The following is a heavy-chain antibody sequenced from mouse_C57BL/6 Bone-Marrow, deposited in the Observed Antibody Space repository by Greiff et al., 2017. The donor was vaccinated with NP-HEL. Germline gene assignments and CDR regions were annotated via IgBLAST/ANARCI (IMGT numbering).Heavy chain of an antibody. CDR1: GFSLTSYG. CDR3: AKRGPNWDGWYFDV. V-gene: IGHV2-3*01. D-gene: IGHD4-1*02. CDR2: IWGDGST. J-gene: IGHJ1*03. Sequence: VNVVESGPGLVAPSQSLSITCTVSGFSLTSYGVSWVRQPPGKGLEWLGVIWGDGSTNYHSALISRLSISKDNSKSQVFLKLNSLQTDDTATYYCAKRGPNWDGWYFDVWGTGTTVTVSS.